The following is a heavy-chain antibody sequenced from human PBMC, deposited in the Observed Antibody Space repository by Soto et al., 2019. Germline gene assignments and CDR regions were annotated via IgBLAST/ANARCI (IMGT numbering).Heavy chain of an antibody. CDR2: IIPIFGTS. CDR3: AGSKSTFDI. Sequence: QVQLVQSGAEVKKPGSSVKVSCKASGGTLSSYAISWVRQAPGQGLECMGGIIPIFGTSNYAQKFQGRVTITADSSTSTTYMDVSSLRSEDTAVYYCAGSKSTFDIWGQGTMVTVSS. V-gene: IGHV1-69*06. CDR1: GGTLSSYA. J-gene: IGHJ3*02.